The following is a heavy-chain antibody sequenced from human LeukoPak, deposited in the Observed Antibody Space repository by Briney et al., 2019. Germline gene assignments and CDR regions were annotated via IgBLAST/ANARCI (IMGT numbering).Heavy chain of an antibody. J-gene: IGHJ5*02. CDR3: AKSSGYSDYAWFDP. D-gene: IGHD5-12*01. CDR1: GFTFSSYS. V-gene: IGHV3-23*01. Sequence: PGGSLRLSCAASGFTFSSYSMNWVRQAPGKGLEWVSLISGSGGTAYYADSVKGRFTTSRDKSNNTLFLQMNSLRADDTALYYCAKSSGYSDYAWFDPWGQGTLVTVSS. CDR2: ISGSGGTA.